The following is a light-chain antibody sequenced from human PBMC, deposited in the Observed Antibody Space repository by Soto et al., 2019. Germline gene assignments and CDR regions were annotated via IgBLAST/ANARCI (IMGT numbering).Light chain of an antibody. Sequence: DIQMTQSPSSVSASVGDRVTITCRASQDIINWLAWYQQRPGKAHNLLIYAGSSLQTGVPSRFRGGGFGTDFTLTISSLQPEDVATYYCQQTKSYPLAFGGGTKVEIK. CDR3: QQTKSYPLA. CDR2: AGS. CDR1: QDIINW. V-gene: IGKV1-12*01. J-gene: IGKJ4*01.